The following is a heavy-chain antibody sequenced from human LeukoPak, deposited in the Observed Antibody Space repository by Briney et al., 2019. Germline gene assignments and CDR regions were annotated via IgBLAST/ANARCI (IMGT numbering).Heavy chain of an antibody. Sequence: PGGSLRLSCAASGFTFSSYEMNWVRQAPGKGLEWVSYISISGSTIYYADSVKGRFTISRDNAKNSLYLQMNSLRAEDTAVYYCARDRRDGYNYPYYYYYMDVWGKGTTVTISS. CDR2: ISISGSTI. J-gene: IGHJ6*03. CDR1: GFTFSSYE. V-gene: IGHV3-48*03. D-gene: IGHD5-24*01. CDR3: ARDRRDGYNYPYYYYYMDV.